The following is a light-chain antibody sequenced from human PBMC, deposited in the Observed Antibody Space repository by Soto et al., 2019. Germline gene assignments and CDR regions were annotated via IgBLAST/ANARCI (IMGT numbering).Light chain of an antibody. CDR2: GAS. CDR3: LQYGVPLWT. J-gene: IGKJ1*01. CDR1: QSVTANY. Sequence: EIALTQSPGTLSLSPGERATLSCRASQSVTANYLAWYQQKPGQAPRLLIYGASIGATGIPDRFSGSGSGTDFTLTICRLEREDFAVYYCLQYGVPLWTFGQGTKVEIK. V-gene: IGKV3-20*01.